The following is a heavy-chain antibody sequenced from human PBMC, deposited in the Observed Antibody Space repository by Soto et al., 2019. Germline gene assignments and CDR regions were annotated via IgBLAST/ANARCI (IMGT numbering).Heavy chain of an antibody. CDR1: GFTFSGSA. CDR2: IRSKANSYAT. D-gene: IGHD3-3*01. J-gene: IGHJ6*03. CDR3: TRSYYYDFWSGFKAYYYYYMDV. V-gene: IGHV3-73*01. Sequence: RGSLRLSCAASGFTFSGSAMHWVRQASGKGLEWVGRIRSKANSYATAYAASVKGRFTISRDDSKNTAYLQMNSLKTEDTAVYYCTRSYYYDFWSGFKAYYYYYMDVWGKGTTVTVSS.